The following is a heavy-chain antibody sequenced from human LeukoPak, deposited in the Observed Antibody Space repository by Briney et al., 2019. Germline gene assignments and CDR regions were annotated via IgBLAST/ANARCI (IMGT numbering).Heavy chain of an antibody. CDR1: EFTFSSNW. CDR2: IKSDGSEK. J-gene: IGHJ4*02. D-gene: IGHD5-24*01. V-gene: IGHV3-7*01. Sequence: GGSLRLSCVVSEFTFSSNWMNWVRQAPGKGLEWVANIKSDGSEKYYADSVKGRFTISRDNAKNSLYLQMNSLKAEDTAVYYCASGSGWRQLYWGQGTLVTVSP. CDR3: ASGSGWRQLY.